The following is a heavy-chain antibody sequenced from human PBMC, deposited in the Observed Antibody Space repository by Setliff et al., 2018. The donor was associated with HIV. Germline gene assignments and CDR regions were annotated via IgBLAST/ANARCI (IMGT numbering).Heavy chain of an antibody. D-gene: IGHD1-26*01. V-gene: IGHV4-34*01. CDR2: IYYSGST. CDR1: GGSFSGYY. J-gene: IGHJ4*02. CDR3: VRIWDIVGGPSDY. Sequence: SETLSLTCAVYGGSFSGYYWSWIRQSPGKGLEWIGSIYYSGSTSYNPSLKSRVTISVHTSKNQLSLRLTSVTAADTAVYYCVRIWDIVGGPSDYWGQGNMVTVSS.